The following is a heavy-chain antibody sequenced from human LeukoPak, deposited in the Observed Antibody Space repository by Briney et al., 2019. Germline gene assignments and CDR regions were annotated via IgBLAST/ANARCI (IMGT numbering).Heavy chain of an antibody. D-gene: IGHD5-18*01. CDR3: AKDPRGYSYGTFDY. Sequence: GGSLRLSCAASGFTFSSYAMSWVRQAPGKGLKWVSAISGSGGSTYYADSVKGRFTITRDNSKNTLYLQMNSLRAEDTAVYYCAKDPRGYSYGTFDYWGQGTLVTVSS. CDR1: GFTFSSYA. J-gene: IGHJ4*02. V-gene: IGHV3-23*01. CDR2: ISGSGGST.